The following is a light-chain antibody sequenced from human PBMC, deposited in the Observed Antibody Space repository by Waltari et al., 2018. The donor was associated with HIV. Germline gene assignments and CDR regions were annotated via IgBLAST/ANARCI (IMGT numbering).Light chain of an antibody. CDR1: QSVRTS. Sequence: EIVLTQSPATLSLSPGERATLSCRASQSVRTSLSWYQQKPCQAPRLLISHAANRATGIPDRFSGSGAGTDFTLTISSLEPEDFAFYYCLQWSNWPLTFGPGTRVDVK. CDR2: HAA. CDR3: LQWSNWPLT. J-gene: IGKJ3*01. V-gene: IGKV3-11*01.